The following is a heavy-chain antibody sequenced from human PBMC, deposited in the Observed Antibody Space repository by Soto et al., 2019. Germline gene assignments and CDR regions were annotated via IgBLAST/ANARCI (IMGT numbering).Heavy chain of an antibody. CDR1: GFTFSNYG. CDR2: ISYEGSNK. Sequence: PGGSLRLSCAASGFTFSNYGMNWVRQAPGKGLEWVAMISYEGSNKYYPDSVKGRFTISRDSSTNTLYLEMNSLSTEDTAVYYCVKGSYHDFWSGYHPPFDYWGQGTLVTVSS. J-gene: IGHJ4*02. CDR3: VKGSYHDFWSGYHPPFDY. V-gene: IGHV3-30*18. D-gene: IGHD3-3*01.